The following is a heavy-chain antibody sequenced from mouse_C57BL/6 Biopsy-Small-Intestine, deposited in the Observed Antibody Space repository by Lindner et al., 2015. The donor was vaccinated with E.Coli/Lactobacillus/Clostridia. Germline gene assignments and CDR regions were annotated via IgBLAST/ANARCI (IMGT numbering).Heavy chain of an antibody. CDR1: GYAFSNYW. Sequence: VQLQESGAELVKPGASVKISCKASGYAFSNYWMNWVKQRPGKGLEWIGQIYPGDGDTNYNGKFKGKATLTADKSSSTAYMQLSSLTSEDSAVYFCARGSNWYFDVWGTGTTVTVSS. V-gene: IGHV1-80*01. CDR3: ARGSNWYFDV. CDR2: IYPGDGDT. J-gene: IGHJ1*03.